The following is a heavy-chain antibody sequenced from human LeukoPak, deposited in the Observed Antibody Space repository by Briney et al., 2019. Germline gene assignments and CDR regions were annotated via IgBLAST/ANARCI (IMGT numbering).Heavy chain of an antibody. Sequence: PSETLSLTCTVSGGSISSYYWSWIRQPPGKGLEWIGYIYYSGTTNYNPSLKSRVTISVDTSKNQFSLNLISVTAADTAVYYCARHLYGSGSYRAYGMDVWGQGTTVTVSS. V-gene: IGHV4-59*08. D-gene: IGHD3-10*01. CDR3: ARHLYGSGSYRAYGMDV. CDR1: GGSISSYY. CDR2: IYYSGTT. J-gene: IGHJ6*02.